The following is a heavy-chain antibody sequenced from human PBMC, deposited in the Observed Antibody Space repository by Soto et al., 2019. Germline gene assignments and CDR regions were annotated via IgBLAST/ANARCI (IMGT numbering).Heavy chain of an antibody. CDR1: GGSVSSGSYY. CDR2: IYYSGST. Sequence: QVQLQESGPGLVKPSETLSLTCTVSGGSVSSGSYYWSWIRQPPGKGLEWIGYIYYSGSTNYNPSLKIRGTISVDTSKNQFSLKLSSVTAADTAVYYCARWPTWEGAMDTRRYFDLWGRGTLVTVSS. J-gene: IGHJ2*01. V-gene: IGHV4-61*01. D-gene: IGHD1-26*01. CDR3: ARWPTWEGAMDTRRYFDL.